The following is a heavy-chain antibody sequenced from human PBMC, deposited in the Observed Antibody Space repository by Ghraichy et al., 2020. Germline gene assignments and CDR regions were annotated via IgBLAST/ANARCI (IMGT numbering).Heavy chain of an antibody. CDR3: AKGTYADHPHHMDV. Sequence: GGSLRLSCAASGFTFNNYAMSWVRQAPGEGLEWVSAISRGGSTYYADSVKGRFTISRDNSESTLFLEMDSLRVEDTAVYYCAKGTYADHPHHMDVWGKGTTVTVSS. CDR2: ISRGGST. J-gene: IGHJ6*03. D-gene: IGHD2-8*01. CDR1: GFTFNNYA. V-gene: IGHV3-23*01.